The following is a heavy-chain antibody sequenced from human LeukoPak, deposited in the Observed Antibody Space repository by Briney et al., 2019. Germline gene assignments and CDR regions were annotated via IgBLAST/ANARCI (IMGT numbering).Heavy chain of an antibody. CDR2: IYYGGST. J-gene: IGHJ4*02. D-gene: IGHD6-19*01. V-gene: IGHV4-39*01. CDR1: GGSISSSSYY. Sequence: SSETLSLTCTVSGGSISSSSYYWGWIRQPPGKGLEWIGSIYYGGSTYYNPFLKSRVTISVDTSKNQFSLKLSSVTAADTAVYYCALQQWLDYFDYWGQGTLVTVSS. CDR3: ALQQWLDYFDY.